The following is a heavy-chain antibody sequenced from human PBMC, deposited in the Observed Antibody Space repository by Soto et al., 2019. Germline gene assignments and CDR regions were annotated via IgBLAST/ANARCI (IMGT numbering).Heavy chain of an antibody. CDR2: IYHSGST. CDR1: GGSISSGGYS. CDR3: ARARGGGSYSDY. Sequence: SETLSLTCAVSGGSISSGGYSWSWIRQPPGKGLEWIGYIYHSGSTYYNPSLKSRVTISVDRSKNQFSLKLSSVTAADTAVYYCARARGGGSYSDYWGQGTLVTVPQ. J-gene: IGHJ4*02. D-gene: IGHD1-26*01. V-gene: IGHV4-30-2*01.